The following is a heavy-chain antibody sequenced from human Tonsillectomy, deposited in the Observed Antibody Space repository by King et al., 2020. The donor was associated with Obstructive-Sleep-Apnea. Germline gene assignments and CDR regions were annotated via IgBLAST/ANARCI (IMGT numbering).Heavy chain of an antibody. D-gene: IGHD6-19*01. V-gene: IGHV3-30*18. Sequence: VQLVESGGGVVQSGRSLRISCAASGFTFSSYGIHWGRQAPGAGLEWADSISHDGSKKYYADSVQGRFTITRDNSKNTLNLQMNSLRAEDTAVYYWAKEPWLVPDYQAMDVGGQGTTVTV. CDR3: AKEPWLVPDYQAMDV. CDR1: GFTFSSYG. CDR2: ISHDGSKK. J-gene: IGHJ6*02.